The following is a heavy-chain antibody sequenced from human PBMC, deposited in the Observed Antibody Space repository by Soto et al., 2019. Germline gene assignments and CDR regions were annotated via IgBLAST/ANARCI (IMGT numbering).Heavy chain of an antibody. Sequence: QVQLVVSGGDVVQPGRSLRLSCAASGCAVASYGMHWVSQAPGKGLELVAIIWYDGSDQRYADSVKGRFTISRDNSANTLYLQINSLRAEDTAVYYCAKEQGTAPRAVLGGWLDRLGQGTLVIVSP. CDR3: AKEQGTAPRAVLGGWLDR. V-gene: IGHV3-33*06. D-gene: IGHD5-18*01. J-gene: IGHJ5*02. CDR2: IWYDGSDQ. CDR1: GCAVASYG.